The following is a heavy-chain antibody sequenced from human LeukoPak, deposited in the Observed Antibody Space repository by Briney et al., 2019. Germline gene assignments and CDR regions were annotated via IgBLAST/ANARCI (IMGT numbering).Heavy chain of an antibody. V-gene: IGHV3-48*01. CDR3: AKLAKLDQPSDY. CDR1: GFTFSTYA. CDR2: LSSSSSVI. Sequence: GGSLRLSCAASGFTFSTYAMDWVRQAPGKGLEWVSYLSSSSSVIYHADSVKGRFTISRDNSKNTLYLQMNSLRVEDTAVYYCAKLAKLDQPSDYWGQGTLVTVSS. J-gene: IGHJ4*02. D-gene: IGHD1-1*01.